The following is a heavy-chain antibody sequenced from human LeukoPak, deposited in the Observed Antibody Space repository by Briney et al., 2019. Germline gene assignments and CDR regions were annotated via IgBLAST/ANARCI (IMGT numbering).Heavy chain of an antibody. D-gene: IGHD3-22*01. CDR1: GFTFSTFS. CDR3: ARAYYYDSISDY. J-gene: IGHJ4*02. V-gene: IGHV3-48*01. Sequence: GGSLRLSCAASGFTFSTFSMNWVRQAPGKGLEWVSYISSSSTIYYADSVKGRFTISRDNAKNSLYLQMNSLRAEDTAVYYCARAYYYDSISDYWGQGTLVTVSS. CDR2: ISSSSTI.